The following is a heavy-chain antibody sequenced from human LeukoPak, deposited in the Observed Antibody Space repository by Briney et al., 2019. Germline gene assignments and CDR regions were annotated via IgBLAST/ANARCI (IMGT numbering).Heavy chain of an antibody. CDR3: ARDRNTDFWSGYCTNYFDY. J-gene: IGHJ4*02. V-gene: IGHV3-7*01. Sequence: PGGSLRLSCAASRFTFSSFWMSWVRQAPGKGLEWVASIKQDGSEKYYVDSVKGRFTISRDNAKNSLYLQMNSLRAEDTAVYYCARDRNTDFWSGYCTNYFDYWGQGTLVTVSS. CDR1: RFTFSSFW. D-gene: IGHD3-3*01. CDR2: IKQDGSEK.